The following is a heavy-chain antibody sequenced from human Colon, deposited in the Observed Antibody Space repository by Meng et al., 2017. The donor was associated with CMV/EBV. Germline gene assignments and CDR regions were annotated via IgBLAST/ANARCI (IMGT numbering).Heavy chain of an antibody. CDR1: GFTFSSYS. D-gene: IGHD6-13*01. V-gene: IGHV3-21*06. J-gene: IGHJ4*02. Sequence: GGSLRLSCSTSGFTFSSYSLNWVRQAPGKGLEWVSSITHTSDTYYADSLKGRFTLSRDNAQNSVYLQMDSLTAEDTAIYYWARGWPPDYWGQGTLVPVSS. CDR2: ITHTSDT. CDR3: ARGWPPDY.